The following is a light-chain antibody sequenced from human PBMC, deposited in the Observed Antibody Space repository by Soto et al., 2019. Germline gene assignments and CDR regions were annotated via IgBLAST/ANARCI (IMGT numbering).Light chain of an antibody. J-gene: IGKJ3*01. CDR3: QQTPSLPLS. V-gene: IGKV1-12*01. CDR2: ATS. Sequence: IQMTQSPSSVSASVGDRVTMTCRASQGVGGWLAWYQQKPGKVPKLLIYATSSLHSGVPSRFSGSGSGTDFTLSISSLQPEDFATYYCQQTPSLPLSSGPGTKVDIK. CDR1: QGVGGW.